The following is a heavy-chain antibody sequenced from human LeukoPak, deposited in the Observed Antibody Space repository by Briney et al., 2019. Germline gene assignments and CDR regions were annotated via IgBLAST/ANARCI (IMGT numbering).Heavy chain of an antibody. D-gene: IGHD6-13*01. V-gene: IGHV4-59*01. CDR3: ARVGLIAAAGTDYFDY. J-gene: IGHJ4*02. CDR1: GGSISSYY. Sequence: PSETLSLTCTVSGGSISSYYWSWIRQPPGKGLEWIGYIYYSGSTNYNPSLKSRVTISVDTSKNQFSLKLSSVTVADTAVYYCARVGLIAAAGTDYFDYWGQGTLVTVSS. CDR2: IYYSGST.